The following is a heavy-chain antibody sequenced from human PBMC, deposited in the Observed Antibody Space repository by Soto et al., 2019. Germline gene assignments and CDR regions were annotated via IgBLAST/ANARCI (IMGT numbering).Heavy chain of an antibody. CDR3: ARGRAPNH. CDR2: INHSGST. V-gene: IGHV4-34*01. J-gene: IGHJ5*02. CDR1: GGSFSGYY. Sequence: QVQLQQWGAGLLKPSGTLSLTCAVYGGSFSGYYWSWIRQPPGKGLEWIGEINHSGSTNYNPSLKSRVTISVDTSKNQFSLKLSSVTAADTAVYYCARGRAPNHWGQGTLVTVSS.